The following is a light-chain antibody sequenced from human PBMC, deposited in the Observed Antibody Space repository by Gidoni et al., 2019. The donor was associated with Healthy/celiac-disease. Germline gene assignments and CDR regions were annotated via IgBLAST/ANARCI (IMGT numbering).Light chain of an antibody. J-gene: IGKJ2*03. CDR2: GAS. Sequence: EIVMTQSPATLSVSPGERATFSCRASQSVSSNLAWYQQKPGQAPRLLIYGASTRATGIPARFSGSGSGTEFTLTISSLQSEDFAVYYCQQYNNWPPRFXQXTKLEIK. CDR3: QQYNNWPPR. CDR1: QSVSSN. V-gene: IGKV3-15*01.